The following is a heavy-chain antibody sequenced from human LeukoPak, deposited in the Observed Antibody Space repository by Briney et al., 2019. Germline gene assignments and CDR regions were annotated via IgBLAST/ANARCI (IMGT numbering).Heavy chain of an antibody. Sequence: SETLSLTCTVSGGSVSSSSYFWGWIRQPPGKGLEWIGTVYYSGRTYYNPSLKSRVTISVDTSKNQFSLKVSSVTAADTAVYHCARQPPTLWYFDYWGPGILVTVSS. CDR2: VYYSGRT. D-gene: IGHD2-21*01. V-gene: IGHV4-39*01. J-gene: IGHJ4*02. CDR1: GGSVSSSSYF. CDR3: ARQPPTLWYFDY.